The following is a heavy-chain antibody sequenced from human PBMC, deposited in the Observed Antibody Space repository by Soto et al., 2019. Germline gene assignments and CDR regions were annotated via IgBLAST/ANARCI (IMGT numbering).Heavy chain of an antibody. CDR3: ARGRGLYNSGRSLLDS. Sequence: GASVKVSCKXSGDSFSKYTVNWVRQAPRQGLEWMGGIIPRFGTTNYAPTLQDRVTITADESMNTVYMELSSLRSEDTALYYCARGRGLYNSGRSLLDSWGQGTLVTVSS. J-gene: IGHJ4*02. CDR2: IIPRFGTT. V-gene: IGHV1-69*13. D-gene: IGHD1-1*01. CDR1: GDSFSKYT.